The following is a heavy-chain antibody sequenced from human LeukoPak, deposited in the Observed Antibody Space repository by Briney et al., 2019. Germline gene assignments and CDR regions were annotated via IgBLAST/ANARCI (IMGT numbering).Heavy chain of an antibody. V-gene: IGHV4-39*07. Sequence: SETLSLTCTVSGGSIRSSYYYWGWIRQPPGKGLEWIGSIYDSGSTNYNPSLKSRVTISVDTSKNQFSLKLSSVTAADTAVYYCAGTGGAAYGDSSSWFGNDAFDIWGQGTMVTVSS. CDR2: IYDSGST. J-gene: IGHJ3*02. CDR1: GGSIRSSYYY. CDR3: AGTGGAAYGDSSSWFGNDAFDI. D-gene: IGHD6-13*01.